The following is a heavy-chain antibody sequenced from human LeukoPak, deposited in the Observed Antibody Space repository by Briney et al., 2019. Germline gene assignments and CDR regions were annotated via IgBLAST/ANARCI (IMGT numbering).Heavy chain of an antibody. CDR3: ARDPPMVAAAGTPSDY. J-gene: IGHJ4*02. CDR2: IYSGGST. Sequence: GGSLRLSCAASGFTVSSNYMSWVRQAPGKGLEWVAVIYSGGSTYYADSVKGRFTISRDNSKNTLYLQMNSLRAEDTAVYYCARDPPMVAAAGTPSDYWGQGTLVTVSS. V-gene: IGHV3-66*01. CDR1: GFTVSSNY. D-gene: IGHD6-13*01.